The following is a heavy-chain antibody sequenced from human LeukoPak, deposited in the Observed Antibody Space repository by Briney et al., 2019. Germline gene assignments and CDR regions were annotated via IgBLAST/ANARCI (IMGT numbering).Heavy chain of an antibody. CDR1: GFTVSSNY. CDR3: ARAYDYSNYGGY. V-gene: IGHV3-66*01. J-gene: IGHJ4*02. CDR2: IYSGGST. D-gene: IGHD4-4*01. Sequence: PGGSLRLSCAASGFTVSSNYMSWVRQAPGKGLEWVSVIYSGGSTYYADSVKGRFTISRDNSKNTLYLQMNSLRAEDTAVYYCARAYDYSNYGGYWGQGTLVTVSS.